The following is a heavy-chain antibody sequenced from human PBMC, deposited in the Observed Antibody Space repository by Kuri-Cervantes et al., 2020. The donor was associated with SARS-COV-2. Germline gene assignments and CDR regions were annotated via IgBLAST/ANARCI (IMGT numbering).Heavy chain of an antibody. V-gene: IGHV6-1*01. J-gene: IGHJ5*02. Sequence: SQTLSLTCAISGDSVSSKIAAWNWIRQSPSRGLEWLGRTYYRSKWYDDYVVSVKSRISINLDTSKNQFSLHLNSVTPEDTAVYYCARGTNWPPDGWFDPWGQGTLVTVSS. CDR2: TYYRSKWYD. CDR3: ARGTNWPPDGWFDP. CDR1: GDSVSSKIAA. D-gene: IGHD7-27*01.